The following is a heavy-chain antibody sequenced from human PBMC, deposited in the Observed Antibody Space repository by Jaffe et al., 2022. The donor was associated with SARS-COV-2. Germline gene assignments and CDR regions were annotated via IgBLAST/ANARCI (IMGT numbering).Heavy chain of an antibody. Sequence: EVQLVESGGGLVQPGGSLKLSCAASGFTFSGSAMHWVRQASGKGLEWVGRIRSKANSYATAYAASVKGRFTISRDDSKNTAYLQMNSLKTEDTAVYYCTRLDLLYYDSSGAFDYWGQGTLVTVSS. CDR2: IRSKANSYAT. CDR1: GFTFSGSA. J-gene: IGHJ4*02. CDR3: TRLDLLYYDSSGAFDY. V-gene: IGHV3-73*01. D-gene: IGHD3-22*01.